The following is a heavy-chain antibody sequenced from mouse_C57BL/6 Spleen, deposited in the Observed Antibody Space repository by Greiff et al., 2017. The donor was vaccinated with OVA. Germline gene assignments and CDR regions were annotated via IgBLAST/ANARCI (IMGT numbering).Heavy chain of an antibody. CDR3: TTNYYGSPFDY. CDR1: GFNIKDYY. CDR2: IDPEDGDT. D-gene: IGHD1-1*01. V-gene: IGHV14-1*01. J-gene: IGHJ2*01. Sequence: VHVKQSGAELVRPGASVKLSCTASGFNIKDYYMHWVKQRPEQGLEWIGRIDPEDGDTESAPKFQGKATMTADTSSNTAYLQLSSLTSEDTAVYYCTTNYYGSPFDYWGQGTTLTVSS.